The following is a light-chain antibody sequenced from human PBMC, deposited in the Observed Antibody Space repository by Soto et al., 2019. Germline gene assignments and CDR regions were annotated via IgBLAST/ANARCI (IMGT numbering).Light chain of an antibody. J-gene: IGKJ1*01. V-gene: IGKV1-5*01. CDR1: QRIGNW. Sequence: DIQMTHSPSTLSASVLYIVTITFRASQRIGNWLAWYQQKPGKAPNLLIFDASSLRSGVPSRFSGSGSGTEFTLTINTLQPDDFATYFCQKYNTYSPKFGQGTKVDIK. CDR2: DAS. CDR3: QKYNTYSPK.